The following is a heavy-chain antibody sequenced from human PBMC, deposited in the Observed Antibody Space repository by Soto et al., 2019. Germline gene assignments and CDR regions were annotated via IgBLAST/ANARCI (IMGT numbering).Heavy chain of an antibody. D-gene: IGHD1-7*01. CDR1: GGSISSSSYY. CDR3: ARGYNWNWNWFDP. Sequence: PSETLSLTCTVSGGSISSSSYYWGWIRQPPGKGLQWIGRINYSGTTNYNPSLVSRVTISIDTSKNQFSLKLSSVTAADTAVYYCARGYNWNWNWFDPWGQGTLVTVSS. V-gene: IGHV4-39*01. J-gene: IGHJ5*02. CDR2: INYSGTT.